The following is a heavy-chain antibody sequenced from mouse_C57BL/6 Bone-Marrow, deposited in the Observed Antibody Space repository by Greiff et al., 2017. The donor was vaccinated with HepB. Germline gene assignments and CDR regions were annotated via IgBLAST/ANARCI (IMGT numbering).Heavy chain of an antibody. V-gene: IGHV7-3*01. J-gene: IGHJ3*01. CDR2: IRNNANGYTT. D-gene: IGHD1-1*01. CDR1: GFTFTDYY. Sequence: EVMLVESGGGLVQPGGSLSLSCAASGFTFTDYYMSWVRQPPGKALEWLGFIRNNANGYTTEYSASVKGRFTISRDNSQSILYLQMDALRAEDSATFYCARDSSYGDWCAYWGQGTLVTVSA. CDR3: ARDSSYGDWCAY.